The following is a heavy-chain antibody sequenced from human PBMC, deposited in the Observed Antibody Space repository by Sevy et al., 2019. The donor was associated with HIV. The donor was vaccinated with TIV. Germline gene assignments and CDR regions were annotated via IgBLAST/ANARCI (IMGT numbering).Heavy chain of an antibody. Sequence: GGSLRLSCAASGFTFTSYEMNWVRQAPGKGLEWLSYISNSGTTIYYSDSVKGGFTISRGNARNSLYLQMSSLRAEDTAVYYCARDLPPSATTVPHFDCWGQGTLVTVSS. V-gene: IGHV3-48*03. J-gene: IGHJ4*02. CDR1: GFTFTSYE. CDR3: ARDLPPSATTVPHFDC. CDR2: ISNSGTTI. D-gene: IGHD4-17*01.